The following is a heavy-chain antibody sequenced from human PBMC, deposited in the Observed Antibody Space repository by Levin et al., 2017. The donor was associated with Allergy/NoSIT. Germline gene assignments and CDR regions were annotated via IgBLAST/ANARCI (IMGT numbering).Heavy chain of an antibody. V-gene: IGHV3-7*01. Sequence: TGGSLRLSCATSDFTFSSYWMSWVRQAPGKGLEWVANINQDGSEENYVDSVRGRFTISRDNAKNSLCLQMKSLRVEDTAVYFCARGHYGDYNWGQGTLVTVSS. CDR2: INQDGSEE. D-gene: IGHD4-17*01. CDR3: ARGHYGDYN. CDR1: DFTFSSYW. J-gene: IGHJ4*02.